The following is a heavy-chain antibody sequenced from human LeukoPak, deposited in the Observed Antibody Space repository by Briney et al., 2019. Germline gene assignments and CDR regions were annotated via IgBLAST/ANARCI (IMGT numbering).Heavy chain of an antibody. D-gene: IGHD6-13*01. CDR1: GFTFSSYG. J-gene: IGHJ6*02. Sequence: GGSLRLSCAASGFTFSSYGMHWVRQAPGKGLEWVAFIRYDGSNKYYADSVKGRFTISRDNSKNTLYLQMNSLRAEDTAVYYCAKDEWVAAAGTALTWYYYGMDAWGQGTTVTVSS. V-gene: IGHV3-30*02. CDR3: AKDEWVAAAGTALTWYYYGMDA. CDR2: IRYDGSNK.